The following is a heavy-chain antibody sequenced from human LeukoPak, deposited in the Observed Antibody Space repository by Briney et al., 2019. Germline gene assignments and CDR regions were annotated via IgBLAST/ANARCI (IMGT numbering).Heavy chain of an antibody. J-gene: IGHJ4*02. CDR1: GFTFTNAG. Sequence: GGSLRLSYAASGFTFTNAGIHWVRLAAGKGLEWVSFISHDGTNKYYSDSVDGRFTVSRLNSQNTVFLQMTDLRPDDTATYYCASEDVDTGDFWGQGTLVTVSS. CDR3: ASEDVDTGDF. V-gene: IGHV3-30*01. D-gene: IGHD5-18*01. CDR2: ISHDGTNK.